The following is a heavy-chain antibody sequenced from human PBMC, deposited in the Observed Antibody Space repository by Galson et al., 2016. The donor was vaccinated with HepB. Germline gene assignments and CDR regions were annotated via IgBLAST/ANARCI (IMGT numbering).Heavy chain of an antibody. Sequence: TLSLTCSVSGGSISSGGYYWSWIRQHPGKGLEWIGYIFYSGSSYYNPSLKSRATISVDTSKNQFSLKLSSVTAADTAVYHCTSGLVRGVISFWGQGFLVSVSS. CDR1: GGSISSGGYY. D-gene: IGHD3-10*01. V-gene: IGHV4-31*03. J-gene: IGHJ4*02. CDR3: TSGLVRGVISF. CDR2: IFYSGSS.